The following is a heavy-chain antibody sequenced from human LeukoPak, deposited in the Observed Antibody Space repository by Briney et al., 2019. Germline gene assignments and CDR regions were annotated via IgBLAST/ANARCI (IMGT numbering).Heavy chain of an antibody. D-gene: IGHD2-15*01. J-gene: IGHJ3*01. V-gene: IGHV1-3*03. Sequence: GGSLRLSCAASGFTFTSYAMHWVRQAPGQRLEWMGWINAGNGNTKYSQEFQGRVTITRDTSASTAYMELSSLRSEDMAVYYCARAEYCSGGSCYSFTVWGQGTMVTVSS. CDR1: GFTFTSYA. CDR3: ARAEYCSGGSCYSFTV. CDR2: INAGNGNT.